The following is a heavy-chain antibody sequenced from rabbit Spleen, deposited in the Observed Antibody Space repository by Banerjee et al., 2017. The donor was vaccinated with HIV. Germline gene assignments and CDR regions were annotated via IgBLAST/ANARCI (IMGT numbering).Heavy chain of an antibody. CDR1: GFDFRSIYW. CDR2: INVVSGSA. CDR3: ARDTGSSFSSYGMDL. Sequence: QEQLEESGGGLVKPEGSLTLTCKASGFDFRSIYWMTWVRQAPGKGLEWIACINVVSGSAYYASWAKGRFTISKASSPTVTLQMTSLTAADTATYFCARDTGSSFSSYGMDLWGPGTLVTVS. V-gene: IGHV1S45*01. D-gene: IGHD8-1*01. J-gene: IGHJ6*01.